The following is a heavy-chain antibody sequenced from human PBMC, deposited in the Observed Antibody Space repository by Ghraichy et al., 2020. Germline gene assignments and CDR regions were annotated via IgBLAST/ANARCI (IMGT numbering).Heavy chain of an antibody. CDR3: ARDWGSAWPFDP. D-gene: IGHD6-19*01. V-gene: IGHV6-1*01. CDR1: GDSVSSNSYA. J-gene: IGHJ5*02. CDR2: TYYRSKWYN. Sequence: SQTLSLTCAISGDSVSSNSYAWNWIRLSPSRGLECLGRTYYRSKWYNDYAVSVKGRITINPDTSKNQFSLELNSVTPEDMAVYYCARDWGSAWPFDPWGQGILVTVSS.